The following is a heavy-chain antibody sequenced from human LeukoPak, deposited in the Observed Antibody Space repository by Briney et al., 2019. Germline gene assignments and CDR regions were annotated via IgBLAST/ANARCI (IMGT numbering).Heavy chain of an antibody. CDR1: GYTFTTYY. CDR3: ARALQLLDAFDI. Sequence: ASVKVSCKASGYTFTTYYMHWVRQAPGQGLEWMGIINPSGGSTSNAQKFQGRVTMTRDTSTSTVYMELSSLRSEDTAVYYCARALQLLDAFDIWGQGTMVTVSS. V-gene: IGHV1-46*01. CDR2: INPSGGST. D-gene: IGHD2-2*01. J-gene: IGHJ3*02.